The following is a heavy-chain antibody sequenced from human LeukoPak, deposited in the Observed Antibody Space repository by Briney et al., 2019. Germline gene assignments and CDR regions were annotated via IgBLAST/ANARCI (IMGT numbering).Heavy chain of an antibody. Sequence: GGSLRLSCAASGFTFDDYAMHWVRQAPGKGLEWVSGISWNSGSIGYADSVKGRFTISRDNAKNSLYLQMNSLRAEDVALYYCAKDVHSSGHDCAFDIWGQGTMVTVSS. J-gene: IGHJ3*02. CDR2: ISWNSGSI. CDR1: GFTFDDYA. D-gene: IGHD3-22*01. CDR3: AKDVHSSGHDCAFDI. V-gene: IGHV3-9*03.